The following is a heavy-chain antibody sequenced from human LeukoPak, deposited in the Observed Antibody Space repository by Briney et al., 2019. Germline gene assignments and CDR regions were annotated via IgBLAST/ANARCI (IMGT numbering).Heavy chain of an antibody. CDR1: GFTFSNYV. J-gene: IGHJ4*02. CDR3: ARDLYYDYVWGSPDY. D-gene: IGHD3-16*01. CDR2: ISNDGSNK. V-gene: IGHV3-30*03. Sequence: GGSLRLSCAASGFTFSNYVMSWVRQAPGKGLEWVAVISNDGSNKYYADSVKGRFTISRDNSKNTLYLQMNSLRAEDTAVYYCARDLYYDYVWGSPDYWGQGTLVTVSS.